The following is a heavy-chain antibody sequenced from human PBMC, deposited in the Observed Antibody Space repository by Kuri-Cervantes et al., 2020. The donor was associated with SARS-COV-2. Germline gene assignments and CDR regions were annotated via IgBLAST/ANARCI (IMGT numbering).Heavy chain of an antibody. D-gene: IGHD1-26*01. CDR1: GFTFSAYT. V-gene: IGHV3-30-3*01. CDR3: AKDFSPPIVGATFFYYYYYMDV. CDR2: ISYDGSNR. Sequence: LSLTCVASGFTFSAYTLNWVRQAPGKGLEWVAVISYDGSNRYYADSVKGRFTISRDNSKNTLYLQMNSLRAEDTAVYYCAKDFSPPIVGATFFYYYYYMDVWGKGTTVTVSS. J-gene: IGHJ6*03.